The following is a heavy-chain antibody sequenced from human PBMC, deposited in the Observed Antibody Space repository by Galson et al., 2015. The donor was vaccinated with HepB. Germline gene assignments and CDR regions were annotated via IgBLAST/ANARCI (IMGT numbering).Heavy chain of an antibody. D-gene: IGHD3-10*01. CDR3: ARRISLVGGVITRADYYYGLDV. J-gene: IGHJ6*02. CDR1: EFTFSSYW. Sequence: SLRLSCAGSEFTFSSYWMNWVRQAPGKGLAWVAHINPDGSEEYYAASLKGRFTISRDNAKNSLYLQMDSLRAEDTAVYYCARRISLVGGVITRADYYYGLDVWGQGTTVTVAS. CDR2: INPDGSEE. V-gene: IGHV3-7*03.